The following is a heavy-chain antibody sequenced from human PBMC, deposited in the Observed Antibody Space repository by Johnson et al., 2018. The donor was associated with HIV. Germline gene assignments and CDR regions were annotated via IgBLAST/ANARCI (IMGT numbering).Heavy chain of an antibody. CDR1: GFTFSRCG. D-gene: IGHD4-11*01. CDR3: ARSPLYDTTVFDI. J-gene: IGHJ3*02. V-gene: IGHV3-NL1*01. CDR2: ISWDGGST. Sequence: AQLVESGGGVVQPGTSLRLSCAASGFTFSRCGMHWVRQAPGKGLEWVSLISWDGGSTYYADSVKGRFTISRDNSKNTLYLQMNSLRAEDTAVYYCARSPLYDTTVFDIWGQGTRVTVSS.